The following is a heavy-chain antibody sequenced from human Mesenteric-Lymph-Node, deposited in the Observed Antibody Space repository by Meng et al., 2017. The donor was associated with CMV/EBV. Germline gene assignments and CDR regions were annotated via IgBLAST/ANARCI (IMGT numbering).Heavy chain of an antibody. CDR3: AREGCSTTSSSYDY. CDR2: IHDSGST. Sequence: SETLSLTCTVSGGSISSGGYYWSWIRQHPGKGLEWIGYIHDSGSTHSNPSLTSRVTMSVDTSKNQFSLNLRSVIAADTAVYYCAREGCSTTSSSYDYWGQGTLVTVSS. D-gene: IGHD2-2*01. CDR1: GGSISSGGYY. V-gene: IGHV4-31*03. J-gene: IGHJ4*02.